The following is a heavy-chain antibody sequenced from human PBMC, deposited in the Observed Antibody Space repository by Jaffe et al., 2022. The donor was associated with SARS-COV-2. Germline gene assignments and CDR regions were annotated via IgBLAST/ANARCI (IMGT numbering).Heavy chain of an antibody. CDR3: AALRPTADFDL. V-gene: IGHV4-39*01. D-gene: IGHD5-18*01. J-gene: IGHJ4*02. CDR1: GGSISSSSYY. CDR2: IYYSGNT. Sequence: QVQLQESGPGLVKPSETLSLTCTVSGGSISSSSYYWGWIRQPPGKGLEWIGSIYYSGNTYYNPSLKSRVTMSIDTSKDQFSLKLSSVTAADAAVYYCAALRPTADFDLWGQGTLVTVSS.